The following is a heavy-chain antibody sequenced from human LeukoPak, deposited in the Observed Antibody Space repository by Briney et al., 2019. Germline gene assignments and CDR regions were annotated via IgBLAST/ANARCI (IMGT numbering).Heavy chain of an antibody. J-gene: IGHJ5*02. CDR3: ARGKLWFGDHHNWFDP. D-gene: IGHD3-10*01. Sequence: SETLSLTCAVSGGSISSGGYSWSWIRQPPGKGLEWIGYIYHSGSTNYNPSLKSRVTISVDTSKNQFSLKLSSVTAADTAVYYCARGKLWFGDHHNWFDPWAREPWSPSPQ. CDR1: GGSISSGGYS. V-gene: IGHV4-30-2*01. CDR2: IYHSGST.